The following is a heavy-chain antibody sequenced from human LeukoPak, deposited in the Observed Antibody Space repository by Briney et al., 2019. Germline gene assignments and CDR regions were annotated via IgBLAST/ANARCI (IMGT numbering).Heavy chain of an antibody. D-gene: IGHD1-26*01. CDR3: AKDVRVGGGGMDV. Sequence: GGCLRLSCAASGFTFSSYAMTWVRQAPGKGLEWVSAISGSGGRTYYVDSVKGRFTISRDNSKNTLYLQMNSLRGEDTAVYYCAKDVRVGGGGMDVLGQGTPATLSS. CDR1: GFTFSSYA. J-gene: IGHJ6*02. CDR2: ISGSGGRT. V-gene: IGHV3-23*01.